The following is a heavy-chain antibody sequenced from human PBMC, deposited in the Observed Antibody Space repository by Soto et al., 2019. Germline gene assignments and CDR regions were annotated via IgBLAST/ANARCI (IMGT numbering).Heavy chain of an antibody. CDR2: INPSGGST. D-gene: IGHD3-10*01. CDR3: ARGVTMVRGAPGRFDL. CDR1: GDTFTSYY. V-gene: IGHV1-46*03. Sequence: GASVKVSCKASGDTFTSYYMHWVRQAPGQGLEWMGIINPSGGSTSYAQKFQGRVTMTRDTSTSTVYMELSSLRSEDTAVYYCARGVTMVRGAPGRFDLWGQGTLVTVSS. J-gene: IGHJ5*02.